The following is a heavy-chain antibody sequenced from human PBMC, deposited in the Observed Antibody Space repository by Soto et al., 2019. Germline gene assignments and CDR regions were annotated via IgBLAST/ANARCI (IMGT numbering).Heavy chain of an antibody. Sequence: PSETLSLTCTVSGGSISNYYWSWIRQPPGKGLEWIGYIYYSGSTHYIPSLESRVTISVDTSKNLFSLRLSSVTAADTAVYYCARHIPMAGTVFDYWGQGTLVTV. V-gene: IGHV4-59*08. CDR3: ARHIPMAGTVFDY. CDR2: IYYSGST. CDR1: GGSISNYY. D-gene: IGHD6-19*01. J-gene: IGHJ4*02.